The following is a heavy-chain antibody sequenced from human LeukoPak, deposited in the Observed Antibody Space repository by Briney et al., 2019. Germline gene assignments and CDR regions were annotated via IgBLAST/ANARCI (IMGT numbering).Heavy chain of an antibody. Sequence: SSGALSLTCSVYGGSFSGYYWTWIRPPPGKGLEWMAEIVQDGRTNYSPLLESRLTLSVDASKNQFSLKLRSVTAADTAIYYCARGSVFMGYASFDFWGQGVLVTVSS. CDR3: ARGSVFMGYASFDF. V-gene: IGHV4-34*12. CDR2: IVQDGRT. CDR1: GGSFSGYY. J-gene: IGHJ4*02. D-gene: IGHD2-2*01.